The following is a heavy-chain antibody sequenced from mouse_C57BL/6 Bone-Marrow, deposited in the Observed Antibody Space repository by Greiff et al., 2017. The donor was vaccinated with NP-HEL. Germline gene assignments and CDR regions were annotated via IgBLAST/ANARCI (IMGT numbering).Heavy chain of an antibody. CDR2: ISYSGST. Sequence: EVQGVESGPGMVKPSQSLSLTCTVTGYSITSGYDWHWIRHFPGNKLEWLGYISYSGSTNYNPSLKSRISITHDTSKNHFFLKLNSVTTEDTATYYCARDRHGSLDYWGQGTTLTVSS. V-gene: IGHV3-1*01. CDR3: ARDRHGSLDY. D-gene: IGHD1-1*01. J-gene: IGHJ2*01. CDR1: GYSITSGYD.